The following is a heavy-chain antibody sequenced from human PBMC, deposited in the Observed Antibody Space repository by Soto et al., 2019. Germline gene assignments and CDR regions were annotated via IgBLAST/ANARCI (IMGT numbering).Heavy chain of an antibody. Sequence: QVQLVQSGAEVKKPGASVKVSCKASGYTFTSYAISWVRQAPGQGLEWMGWINVYNGNTQYAQKFQGRVTMTTETSTSTVYMELRSLTSDDTAVYYCARDGVAVTTGISGYWGQGTLVTVSS. CDR1: GYTFTSYA. CDR2: INVYNGNT. D-gene: IGHD4-4*01. CDR3: ARDGVAVTTGISGY. J-gene: IGHJ4*02. V-gene: IGHV1-18*01.